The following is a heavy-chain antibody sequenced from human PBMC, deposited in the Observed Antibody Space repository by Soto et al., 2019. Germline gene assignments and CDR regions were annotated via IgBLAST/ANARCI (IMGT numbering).Heavy chain of an antibody. CDR2: IYYSGST. CDR3: ARRGNYYYYGMDV. Sequence: SETLSLTCTVSGGSINSYYWSWIRQPPGKGLEWIGYIYYSGSTNYNPSLKSRVTISVDTSKNQFSLKLSSVTAADTAVYYCARRGNYYYYGMDVWGQGTTVTVSS. J-gene: IGHJ6*02. D-gene: IGHD3-16*01. V-gene: IGHV4-59*01. CDR1: GGSINSYY.